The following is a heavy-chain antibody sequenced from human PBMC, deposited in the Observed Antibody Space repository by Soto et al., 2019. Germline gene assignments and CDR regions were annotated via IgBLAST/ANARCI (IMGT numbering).Heavy chain of an antibody. CDR2: ISGRGDTK. CDR3: ARDLNKDYHYRSVLWAH. J-gene: IGHJ4*02. CDR1: ESTFSSYA. Sequence: GALLVACAASESTFSSYALSGVRQAPGKGLEWVSVISGRGDTKEYGDSVKGRFTTSRDNCKNTLYLEMKSLRAEDTAVYFCARDLNKDYHYRSVLWAHWGQGTLVTVYS. V-gene: IGHV3-23*01. D-gene: IGHD3-16*02.